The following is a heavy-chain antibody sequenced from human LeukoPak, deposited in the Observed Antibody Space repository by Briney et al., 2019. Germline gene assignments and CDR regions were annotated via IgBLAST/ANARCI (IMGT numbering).Heavy chain of an antibody. CDR3: ATEGRSRSSGGTN. CDR1: GGSFSGYY. CDR2: IYHSGST. D-gene: IGHD6-25*01. Sequence: SETLSLTCAVYGGSFSGYYWSWIRQPPGKGLEWIGEIYHSGSTNYNPSLKSRVTISVDTSKNQFSLKLSSVTAADTAVYYCATEGRSRSSGGTNWGQGILVTVSS. J-gene: IGHJ4*02. V-gene: IGHV4-34*01.